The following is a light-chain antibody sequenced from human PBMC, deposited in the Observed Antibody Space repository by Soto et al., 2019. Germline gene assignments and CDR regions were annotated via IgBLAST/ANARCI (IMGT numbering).Light chain of an antibody. CDR2: AAS. Sequence: ELVFTQSPDTLSLSPGERATLSCRASQSVSSNLAWYQQKPGQPPRLLIYAASTRATDVPARFSGGGSETEFTLTISSLQSEDFAVYFCQQYNIWPLWTFGQGTKVDIK. CDR1: QSVSSN. V-gene: IGKV3-15*01. CDR3: QQYNIWPLWT. J-gene: IGKJ1*01.